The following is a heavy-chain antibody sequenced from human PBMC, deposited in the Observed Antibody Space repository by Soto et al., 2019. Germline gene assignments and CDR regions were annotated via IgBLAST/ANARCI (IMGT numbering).Heavy chain of an antibody. CDR3: ARDSTCCGLDV. J-gene: IGHJ6*02. CDR2: IFYNEKN. D-gene: IGHD2-21*01. V-gene: IGHV4-59*01. CDR1: GGSMRSYY. Sequence: QVELRESGPGLVKPSETLSLTCNVSGGSMRSYYWTWMRQSPGKGLEWLGNIFYNEKNNLNPSLKSRLSISVDTSKKKFSLMLSSVTAEDTAIYYCARDSTCCGLDVWGHGTTVTVSS.